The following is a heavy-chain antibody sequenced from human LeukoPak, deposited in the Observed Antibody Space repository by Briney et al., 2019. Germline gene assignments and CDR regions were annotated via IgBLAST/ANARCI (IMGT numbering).Heavy chain of an antibody. J-gene: IGHJ4*02. D-gene: IGHD1-14*01. CDR2: IGPTGSDR. CDR3: ATETNGRHYDY. Sequence: GGSLRLSCTASGLTFSTSGFNWVRQAPGKGLEWVASIGPTGSDRYHVDSIKGRFTITRDNANNFLYLQMNSLRAEDTAVYYCATETNGRHYDYWGQGTLLTVSS. V-gene: IGHV3-21*06. CDR1: GLTFSTSG.